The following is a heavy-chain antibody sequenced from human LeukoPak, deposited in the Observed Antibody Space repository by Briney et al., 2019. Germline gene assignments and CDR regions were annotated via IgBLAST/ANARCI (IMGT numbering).Heavy chain of an antibody. D-gene: IGHD2-15*01. V-gene: IGHV3-30*18. J-gene: IGHJ3*02. Sequence: PGRSLRLSCAASGFTFSSYGMHWVRQAPGKGLEWVAVISYDGSNTYYADSVKGRFTISRDNSKNTLYLQMNSLRAEDTAVYYCANDISSGDDAFDIWGQGTMVTVSS. CDR3: ANDISSGDDAFDI. CDR2: ISYDGSNT. CDR1: GFTFSSYG.